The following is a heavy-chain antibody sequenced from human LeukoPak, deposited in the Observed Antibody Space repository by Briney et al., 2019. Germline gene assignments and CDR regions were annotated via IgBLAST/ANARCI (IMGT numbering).Heavy chain of an antibody. D-gene: IGHD6-19*01. CDR2: ISYDGSNK. Sequence: GGSLRLSCAASGFTFTSYGMHWVRQAPGKGLEWVAVISYDGSNKYYADSVKGRFTISRDNSKNTLYLQMNSLRAEDTAVYYCAKSMGSGWEDDGFDIWGQGTMVTVSS. V-gene: IGHV3-30*18. CDR1: GFTFTSYG. CDR3: AKSMGSGWEDDGFDI. J-gene: IGHJ3*02.